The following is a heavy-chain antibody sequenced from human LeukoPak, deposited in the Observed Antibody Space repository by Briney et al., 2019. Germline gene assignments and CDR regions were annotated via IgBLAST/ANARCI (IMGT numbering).Heavy chain of an antibody. CDR1: GFTFSSYA. D-gene: IGHD2-2*01. CDR2: IYSGGST. Sequence: GGSLRLSCAASGFTFSSYAMSWVRRAPGKGLEWVSVIYSGGSTYYADSVKGRFTISRDNSKNTLYLQMNSLRAEDTAVYYCARATGYCSSTSCYVGYYYYGMDVWGKGTTVTVSP. J-gene: IGHJ6*04. CDR3: ARATGYCSSTSCYVGYYYYGMDV. V-gene: IGHV3-53*01.